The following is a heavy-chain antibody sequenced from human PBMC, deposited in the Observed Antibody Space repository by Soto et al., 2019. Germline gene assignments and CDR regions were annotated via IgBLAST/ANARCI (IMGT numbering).Heavy chain of an antibody. CDR3: ARESGDYGDYVEAFDI. J-gene: IGHJ3*02. Sequence: QVQLVESGGGVVQPGRSLRLSCAASGFTFSSYGMHWVRQAPGKGLEWVAVIWYDGSNKYYADSVKGRFTISRDNSKNTLYLQMNSLRAEDTAVYYGARESGDYGDYVEAFDIWGQGTMVTVSS. CDR2: IWYDGSNK. CDR1: GFTFSSYG. D-gene: IGHD4-17*01. V-gene: IGHV3-33*01.